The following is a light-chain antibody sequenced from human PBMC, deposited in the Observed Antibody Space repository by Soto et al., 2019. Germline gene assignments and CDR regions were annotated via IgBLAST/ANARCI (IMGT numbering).Light chain of an antibody. J-gene: IGKJ2*01. CDR3: QQYGSPAYT. V-gene: IGKV3-20*01. CDR2: GAS. Sequence: EIVLTQSPGTLSLSPGERATLSCRASQTVSSGYLAWYQQKPGQAPRLLIYGASSRATGIPDRISGSGSGTDFTLSISRLEPEDFAVYYCQQYGSPAYTFGQGTKLGIK. CDR1: QTVSSGY.